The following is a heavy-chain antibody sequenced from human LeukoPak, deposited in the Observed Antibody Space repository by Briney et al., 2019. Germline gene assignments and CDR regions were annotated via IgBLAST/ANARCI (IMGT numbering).Heavy chain of an antibody. CDR2: IYYSGST. CDR1: GGSISSYY. CDR3: ARDLSGGSYYDYYYGMDV. J-gene: IGHJ6*02. Sequence: SETLSLTCNVSGGSISSYYWSWIRQPPGRGLEWIGYIYYSGSTNYNPSLKSRVTISVDTSKNQFSLKLSSVTAADTAVYYCARDLSGGSYYDYYYGMDVWGQGTTVTVSS. V-gene: IGHV4-59*01. D-gene: IGHD1-26*01.